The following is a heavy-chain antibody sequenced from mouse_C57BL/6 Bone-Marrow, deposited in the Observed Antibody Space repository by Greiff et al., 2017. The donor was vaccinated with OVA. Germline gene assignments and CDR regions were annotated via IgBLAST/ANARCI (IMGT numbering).Heavy chain of an antibody. J-gene: IGHJ2*01. CDR1: GYTFTDYY. CDR2: INPYNGGT. CDR3: ARFGGWLSRGDY. Sequence: EVQLQESGPVLVKPGASVKMSCKASGYTFTDYYMNWVKQSHGKSLEWIGVINPYNGGTSYNQKFKGKATLTVDKSSSTAYMELNSLTSEDSAVYYCARFGGWLSRGDYWGQGTTLTVSS. V-gene: IGHV1-19*01. D-gene: IGHD2-3*01.